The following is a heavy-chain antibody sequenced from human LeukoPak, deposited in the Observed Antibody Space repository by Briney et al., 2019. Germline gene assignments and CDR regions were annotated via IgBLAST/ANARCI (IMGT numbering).Heavy chain of an antibody. D-gene: IGHD6-13*01. Sequence: SETLSLTCTVSGGSISSGDYYWSWIRQPPGKGLEWIGYIYYSGSTYYNPSLKSRVTISVDTSKNQFSLKLSSVTAADTAVYYCASAHGYSSSWYVVWGQGTLVTVSS. CDR1: GGSISSGDYY. CDR3: ASAHGYSSSWYVV. V-gene: IGHV4-30-4*01. CDR2: IYYSGST. J-gene: IGHJ4*02.